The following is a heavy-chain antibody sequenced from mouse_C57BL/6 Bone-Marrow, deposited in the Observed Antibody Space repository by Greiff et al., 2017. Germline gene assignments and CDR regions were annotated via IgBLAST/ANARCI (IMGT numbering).Heavy chain of an antibody. J-gene: IGHJ2*01. D-gene: IGHD1-1*01. CDR1: GYTFTSYW. V-gene: IGHV1-69*01. CDR2: IDPSDSYN. CDR3: ARSLIYYYGSSYDY. Sequence: VQLQQPGAELVMPGASVKLSCKASGYTFTSYWMHWVKQRPGQGLEWIGEIDPSDSYNNCNQKFKGKSTLTVDKSSSTAYMQLSSLTSEDSAFYYSARSLIYYYGSSYDYWGQGTTLTVSS.